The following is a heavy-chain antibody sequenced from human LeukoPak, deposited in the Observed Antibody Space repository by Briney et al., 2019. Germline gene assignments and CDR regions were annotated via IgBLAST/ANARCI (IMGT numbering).Heavy chain of an antibody. CDR2: INHSGST. Sequence: PSETLSLTCAVYGGSFSGYYWSWIRQPPGKGLEWIGEINHSGSTNYNPSLKSRVTISVDTSKNQFSLKLSSVTAADTAVYYCAGVDYDILTGYQYDVDYWGQGTLVTVSS. CDR1: GGSFSGYY. CDR3: AGVDYDILTGYQYDVDY. V-gene: IGHV4-34*01. D-gene: IGHD3-9*01. J-gene: IGHJ4*02.